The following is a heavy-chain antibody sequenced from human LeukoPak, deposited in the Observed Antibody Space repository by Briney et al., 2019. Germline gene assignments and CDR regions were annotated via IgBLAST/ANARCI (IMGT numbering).Heavy chain of an antibody. J-gene: IGHJ6*02. Sequence: GGSLRLSCAASGFTFSSYWMHWVRQAPGKGLVWVSRINSDGSSTSYADSVKGRFTISRHNSKNTLYLQMNSLRAEDTAVYYCARYYGSGSYYYYYYGMDVWGQGTTVTVSS. CDR2: INSDGSST. CDR1: GFTFSSYW. D-gene: IGHD3-10*01. V-gene: IGHV3-74*01. CDR3: ARYYGSGSYYYYYYGMDV.